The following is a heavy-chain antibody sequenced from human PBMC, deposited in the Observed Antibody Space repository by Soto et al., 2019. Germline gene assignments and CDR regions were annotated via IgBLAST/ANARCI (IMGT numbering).Heavy chain of an antibody. CDR1: GFIFNNYG. D-gene: IGHD3-22*01. V-gene: IGHV3-30*03. CDR3: ARDSSGYRFFDY. Sequence: QGQLVESGGGAVQPGRSLRLSCAASGFIFNNYGMHWVRQAPGKGLEWVALISHDGSNKYYADYLKGRSTISRDNSKNTLYLQMNSLRAEDTAVYYCARDSSGYRFFDYWGQGTLVTVSS. J-gene: IGHJ4*02. CDR2: ISHDGSNK.